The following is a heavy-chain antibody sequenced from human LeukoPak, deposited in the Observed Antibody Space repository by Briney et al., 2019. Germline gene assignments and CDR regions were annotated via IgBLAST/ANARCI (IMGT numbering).Heavy chain of an antibody. CDR1: GFTVSSNY. J-gene: IGHJ4*02. D-gene: IGHD3-9*01. CDR2: ISDSGRNT. Sequence: PGGSLRLSCVASGFTVSSNYMSWVRQAPGKGLEWVSSISDSGRNTKYAGSVKGRFTISRDNSKNTLYLQMNSLRAEDTAVYYCAKNPDYDILTGTSFDYWGQGALVTVSS. V-gene: IGHV3-23*01. CDR3: AKNPDYDILTGTSFDY.